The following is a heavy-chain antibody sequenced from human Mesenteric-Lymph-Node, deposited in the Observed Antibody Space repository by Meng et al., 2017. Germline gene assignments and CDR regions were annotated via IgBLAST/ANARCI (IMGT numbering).Heavy chain of an antibody. CDR1: GYTFTSYD. J-gene: IGHJ4*02. D-gene: IGHD2-2*01. CDR2: MNPNSGNT. CDR3: VRESPETYYFDF. Sequence: ASVKVSCKASGYTFTSYDINWVRQATGQGLEWMGWMNPNSGNTGYAQKFQGRVTMTRNTSISTAYMELSGLTSEDTAVYSCVRESPETYYFDFWGQGTLVTVSS. V-gene: IGHV1-8*01.